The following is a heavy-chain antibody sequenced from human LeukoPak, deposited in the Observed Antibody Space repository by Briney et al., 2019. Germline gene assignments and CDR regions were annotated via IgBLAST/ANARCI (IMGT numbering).Heavy chain of an antibody. CDR3: ARAPYTYCSGGRCYFDY. V-gene: IGHV3-30*04. CDR1: GFTFSSYA. CDR2: ISYDGSNK. J-gene: IGHJ4*02. D-gene: IGHD2-15*01. Sequence: GGSLRLSCAASGFTFSSYAMHWVRQAPGKGLEWVAVISYDGSNKYYADSAKGRFTISRDNSKNTLYLQMNSLRAEDTAAYYCARAPYTYCSGGRCYFDYWGQGTLVTVSS.